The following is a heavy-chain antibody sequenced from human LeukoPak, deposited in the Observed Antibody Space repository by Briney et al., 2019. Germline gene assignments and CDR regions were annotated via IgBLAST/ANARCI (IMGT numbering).Heavy chain of an antibody. CDR1: GFTFSSYS. CDR2: ISSSSSYI. V-gene: IGHV3-21*01. J-gene: IGHJ4*02. D-gene: IGHD3-22*01. Sequence: GGSLRLSCAASGFTFSSYSMNWVRQAPGKGLEWVSSISSSSSYIYYADSVKGRFTISRDNAKNSLYLQMNSLRAEDTAVYYCAREKLDDESSGPFDCWGQGTLVTVSS. CDR3: AREKLDDESSGPFDC.